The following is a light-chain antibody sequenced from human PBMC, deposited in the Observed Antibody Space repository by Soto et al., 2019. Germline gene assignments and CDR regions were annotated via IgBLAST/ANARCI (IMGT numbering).Light chain of an antibody. CDR2: GAS. Sequence: EIVMTQSPATLSVSPGERATLSCRASQSVSSNLAWYQQKPGQAPRLLIHGASTRATGIPARFSGSGSGTDFTLTISSLEPEDFAVYYCQQRSNWPITFGQGTRLEIK. V-gene: IGKV3-15*01. CDR1: QSVSSN. CDR3: QQRSNWPIT. J-gene: IGKJ5*01.